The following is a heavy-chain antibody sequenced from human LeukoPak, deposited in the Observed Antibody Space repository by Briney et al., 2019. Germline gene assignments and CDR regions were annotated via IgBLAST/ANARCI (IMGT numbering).Heavy chain of an antibody. V-gene: IGHV3-15*01. J-gene: IGHJ4*02. CDR1: GFTFSNVW. CDR2: IQRKTDGGTT. Sequence: PGGSLRLSCAASGFTFSNVWMTWVRQAPGRGLEWVGRIQRKTDGGTTDYAAAVKGRFIISRDDSKNTLYLQMNSLKTEDTAIYYCTSTLGYWGQGTLVTVSS. D-gene: IGHD3-16*01. CDR3: TSTLGY.